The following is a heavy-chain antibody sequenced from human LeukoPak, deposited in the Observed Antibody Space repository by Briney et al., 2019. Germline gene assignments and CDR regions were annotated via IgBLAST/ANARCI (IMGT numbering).Heavy chain of an antibody. V-gene: IGHV4-34*01. D-gene: IGHD5-18*01. CDR2: IHHSGST. CDR1: GGSFSGYY. J-gene: IGHJ6*02. Sequence: SETLSLTCAVYGGSFSGYYWSWVRQPPGKGLEYIGEIHHSGSTNYNPSLKSRVTISVDTSKNHFSLKLSSVTAADTAVYYCAVVTSGYSYGYYYYGMDVWGQGTTVTVSS. CDR3: AVVTSGYSYGYYYYGMDV.